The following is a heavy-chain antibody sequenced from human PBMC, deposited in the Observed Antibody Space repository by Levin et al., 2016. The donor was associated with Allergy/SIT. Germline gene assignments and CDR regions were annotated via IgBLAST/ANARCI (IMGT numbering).Heavy chain of an antibody. V-gene: IGHV1-58*01. Sequence: WVRQAPGQRLEWIGWIVVGSGNTNYAQKFQERVTITRDMSTSTAYMELSSLRSEDTAVYYCAASLQSTMGPIYYYYYGMDVWGQGTTVTVSS. D-gene: IGHD5/OR15-5a*01. J-gene: IGHJ6*02. CDR2: IVVGSGNT. CDR3: AASLQSTMGPIYYYYYGMDV.